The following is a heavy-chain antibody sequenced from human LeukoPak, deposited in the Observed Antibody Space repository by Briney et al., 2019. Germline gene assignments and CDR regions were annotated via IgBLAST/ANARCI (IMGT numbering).Heavy chain of an antibody. D-gene: IGHD3-22*01. CDR1: GITLSNYG. CDR3: AKRGVVIRVILVGFHKEAYYFDS. Sequence: GGSLRLSCAVSGITLSNYGMSWVRQAPGKGLEWVAGISGSAGGTYYADSVKGRFTVSRDNAKNTLYLQLNNLRAEDTAVYFCAKRGVVIRVILVGFHKEAYYFDSWGQRALVTVSS. CDR2: ISGSAGGT. V-gene: IGHV3-23*01. J-gene: IGHJ4*02.